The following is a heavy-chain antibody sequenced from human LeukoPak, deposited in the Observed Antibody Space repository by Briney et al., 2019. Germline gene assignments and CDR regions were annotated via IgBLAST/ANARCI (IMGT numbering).Heavy chain of an antibody. CDR1: GFTFSSYE. J-gene: IGHJ4*02. CDR3: AREGGFDVFDY. CDR2: ISSSSSYI. D-gene: IGHD5-12*01. Sequence: PGGSLRLSCAASGFTFSSYEMNWVRQAPGKGLEWVSSISSSSSYIYYADSVKGRVTISRDNAKNSLYLQMNSLRAEDTAVYYCAREGGFDVFDYWGQGTLVTVSS. V-gene: IGHV3-21*01.